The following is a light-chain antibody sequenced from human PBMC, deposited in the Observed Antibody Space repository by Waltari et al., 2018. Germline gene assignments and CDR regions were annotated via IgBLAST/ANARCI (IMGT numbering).Light chain of an antibody. CDR1: SNDVGSYRY. Sequence: QSALTQPRSVSGSPGQSVTLSCTGSSNDVGSYRYVSWFQQYPGKAPKLIIHDVTTRPSGVPDRFSGSKSDNTAYLTMSGLQAGDEADYYCCSYAGSHTWVFGGGTTLTVL. V-gene: IGLV2-11*01. CDR3: CSYAGSHTWV. J-gene: IGLJ3*02. CDR2: DVT.